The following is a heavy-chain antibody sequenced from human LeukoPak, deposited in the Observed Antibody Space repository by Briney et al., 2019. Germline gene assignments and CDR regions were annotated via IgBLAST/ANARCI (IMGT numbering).Heavy chain of an antibody. CDR3: ARGCSAVRCPADY. J-gene: IGHJ4*02. V-gene: IGHV3-74*01. CDR2: ISPDGNIT. D-gene: IGHD2-15*01. Sequence: PGGSLRLSCAASGFPLSSYWLHWVRQAPGEGLVWVSQISPDGNITPYADSVKGRFTISRDNSKNTLYLQINAPKAEDTAVYYCARGCSAVRCPADYWGQGSLVTVSS. CDR1: GFPLSSYW.